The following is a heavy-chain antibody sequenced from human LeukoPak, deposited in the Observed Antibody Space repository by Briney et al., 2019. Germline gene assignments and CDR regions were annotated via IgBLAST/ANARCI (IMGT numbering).Heavy chain of an antibody. CDR1: GGSISSYY. V-gene: IGHV4-59*12. D-gene: IGHD3-9*01. CDR3: ARDSSWPYDILTAYYYYYGMDV. J-gene: IGHJ6*02. Sequence: SETLSLTCTVSGGSISSYYWSWIRQPPGKGLEWIGYIYYSGSTNYNPSLKSRVTISVDTSKNQFSLKLSSVTAADTAVYYCARDSSWPYDILTAYYYYYGMDVWGQGTTVTVSS. CDR2: IYYSGST.